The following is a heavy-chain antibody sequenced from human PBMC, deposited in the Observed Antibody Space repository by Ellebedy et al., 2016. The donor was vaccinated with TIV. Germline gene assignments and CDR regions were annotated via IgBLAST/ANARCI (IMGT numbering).Heavy chain of an antibody. CDR3: SRDLSVGTRNYYFGIDV. V-gene: IGHV1-46*01. D-gene: IGHD2-2*01. J-gene: IGHJ6*02. CDR2: INPSGGST. Sequence: AASVKVSCKASGFTFTDYYMHWVRQAPGQGLEWMGIINPSGGSTSSAQKFQGRVTMTRATYTTTVYMKLRSLRSEDTAVYYCSRDLSVGTRNYYFGIDVWGQGTTVTVSS. CDR1: GFTFTDYY.